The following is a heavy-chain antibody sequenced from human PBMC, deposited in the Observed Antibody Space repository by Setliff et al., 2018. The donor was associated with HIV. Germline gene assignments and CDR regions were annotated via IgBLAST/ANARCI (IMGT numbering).Heavy chain of an antibody. CDR1: GYTFSDYY. D-gene: IGHD3-3*01. J-gene: IGHJ5*02. V-gene: IGHV1-46*01. Sequence: ASVKVSCKSSGYTFSDYYMHWVRQAPGQGLEWMGIMNAKSGSTHYARKFQGRVTMTRDTATSTVYMELSSLRSEDTAVYYCARDPIRAVGVDFWSATNNWFGPWGQGTLVTVSS. CDR2: MNAKSGST. CDR3: ARDPIRAVGVDFWSATNNWFGP.